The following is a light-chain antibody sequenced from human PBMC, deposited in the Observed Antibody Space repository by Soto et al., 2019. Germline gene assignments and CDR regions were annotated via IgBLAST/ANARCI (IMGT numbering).Light chain of an antibody. CDR3: QQYSSSWT. CDR1: QSISSNF. CDR2: ATS. V-gene: IGKV3-20*01. J-gene: IGKJ1*01. Sequence: EIVLTQSPGTLSLSPGQRATLSYRASQSISSNFLAWYQQMPGQAPRLLIYATSSRATGIPGRFSGSGSGTDFTLTISRLEPEDFAVYYCQQYSSSWTFGQGTKVEIK.